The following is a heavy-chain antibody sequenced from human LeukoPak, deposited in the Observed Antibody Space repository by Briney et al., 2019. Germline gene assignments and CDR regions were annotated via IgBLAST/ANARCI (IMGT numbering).Heavy chain of an antibody. CDR1: GFTFSSYW. CDR3: GRDSPGDIVLMVYSLGAFDY. J-gene: IGHJ4*02. D-gene: IGHD2-8*01. Sequence: GGSLRLSCAASGFTFSSYWMSWVRQAPGKGLEWVANIKQDGSEKYYVDSVKGRFTISRDNAKNSLYLQMNSLRAEDTAVYYCGRDSPGDIVLMVYSLGAFDYWGQGTLVTVSS. V-gene: IGHV3-7*01. CDR2: IKQDGSEK.